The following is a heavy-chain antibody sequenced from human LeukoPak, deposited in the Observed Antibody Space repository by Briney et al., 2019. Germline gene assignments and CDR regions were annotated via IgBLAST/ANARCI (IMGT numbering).Heavy chain of an antibody. CDR3: ARQLGYCAAGTCYFDS. Sequence: GGSLKLSCAASGFAISTYAMAWVRQAPGKGLEWISSLSSGRSPSYSDSLEGRLTMSSDNARNTLYLQMDNLRGEDTAMYYCARQLGYCAAGTCYFDSWGHGTQVTVSS. D-gene: IGHD2-8*02. CDR1: GFAISTYA. CDR2: LSSGRSP. V-gene: IGHV3-69-1*01. J-gene: IGHJ4*01.